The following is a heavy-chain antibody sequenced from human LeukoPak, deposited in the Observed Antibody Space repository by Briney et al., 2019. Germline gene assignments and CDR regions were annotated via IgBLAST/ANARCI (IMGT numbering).Heavy chain of an antibody. J-gene: IGHJ5*02. CDR2: TYYRSKWYN. V-gene: IGHV6-1*01. CDR3: ARTDDIVVVPAAIMATGWFDP. Sequence: SQNLSLTCAISGDSVSSNSAAWNWIRQSPSRGLEWLGRTYYRSKWYNDYAVSVKSRITINPDTSKNQFSLQLNSVTPEDTAVYYCARTDDIVVVPAAIMATGWFDPWGQGTLVTVSS. CDR1: GDSVSSNSAA. D-gene: IGHD2-2*01.